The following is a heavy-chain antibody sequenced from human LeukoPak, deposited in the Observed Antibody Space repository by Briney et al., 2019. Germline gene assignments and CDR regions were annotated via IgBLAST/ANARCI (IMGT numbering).Heavy chain of an antibody. CDR2: ISSSSSTI. CDR3: ARGVEPLAANTLAY. V-gene: IGHV3-48*01. D-gene: IGHD1-14*01. J-gene: IGHJ4*02. Sequence: GGSLRLSCAASGFTFSSYSMNWVRQAPGKGLEWVSYISSSSSTIYYADSVKGRFTISRDNSKNTLYLEMNSPSPDDTAVYYCARGVEPLAANTLAYWGQGTLVTVSS. CDR1: GFTFSSYS.